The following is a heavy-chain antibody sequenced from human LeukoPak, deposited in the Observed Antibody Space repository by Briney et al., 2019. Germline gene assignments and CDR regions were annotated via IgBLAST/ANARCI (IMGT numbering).Heavy chain of an antibody. D-gene: IGHD2-21*02. CDR3: AGVTCEIRVYYHYMDF. CDR2: INHSGST. V-gene: IGHV4-34*01. Sequence: SETLFLTCAVYGGSFSGYYWSWIRQPPGKGLEWIGEINHSGSTNYNPSLKSRVTISVDTSKNQFSLKLSSVTAADTAVYYCAGVTCEIRVYYHYMDFWGKGTTVTVSS. CDR1: GGSFSGYY. J-gene: IGHJ6*03.